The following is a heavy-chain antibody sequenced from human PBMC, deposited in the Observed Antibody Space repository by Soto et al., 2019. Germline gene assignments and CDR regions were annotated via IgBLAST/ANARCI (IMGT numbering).Heavy chain of an antibody. V-gene: IGHV4-59*01. CDR3: ARELAGTDY. J-gene: IGHJ4*02. CDR2: IYYSGST. CDR1: GGSISSYY. Sequence: ETLSLICTVSGGSISSYYWSWIRQPPGKGLEWIGYIYYSGSTNYNPSLKSRVTISVDTSKNQFSLKLSSVTAADTAVYYCARELAGTDYGGQGTMVAVYS.